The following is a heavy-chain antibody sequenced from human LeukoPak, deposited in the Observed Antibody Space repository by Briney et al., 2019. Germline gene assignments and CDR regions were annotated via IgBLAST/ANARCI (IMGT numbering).Heavy chain of an antibody. CDR1: GGSISSYY. CDR2: IYYIGST. V-gene: IGHV4-59*01. CDR3: ARGVYYDSSGSDAFDI. D-gene: IGHD3-22*01. Sequence: AETLSLTCTVSGGSISSYYLSWIRQPPGKGLEWIGCIYYIGSTYYNPSLKTRVTISVDTSKNQFSLKLSSVTAADTAVYYCARGVYYDSSGSDAFDIWGQGTMVTVSS. J-gene: IGHJ3*02.